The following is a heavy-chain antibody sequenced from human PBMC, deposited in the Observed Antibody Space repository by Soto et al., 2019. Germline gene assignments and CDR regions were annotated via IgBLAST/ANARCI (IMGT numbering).Heavy chain of an antibody. CDR3: ATRKHMLRGVVRFRLDP. CDR1: GGSFSGYY. D-gene: IGHD3-16*01. Sequence: SETLSLTCAVYGGSFSGYYWSWIRQPPGKGLEWIGEINHSGSTNYNPSLKSRVTISVDTSKNQFSLKLSSVTAADTAVYYCATRKHMLRGVVRFRLDPRGQGTLVTVSS. V-gene: IGHV4-34*01. CDR2: INHSGST. J-gene: IGHJ5*02.